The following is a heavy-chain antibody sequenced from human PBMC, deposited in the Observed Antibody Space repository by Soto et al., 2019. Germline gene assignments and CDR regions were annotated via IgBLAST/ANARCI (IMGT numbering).Heavy chain of an antibody. Sequence: PGGSLRLSCAASGFTFSNGWMSWVRQAPGKGLEWVSSISSTSSYTHYSDSVKGRFTIPRDNANNSLFLQMNSLRAEDTATYYCARDLALAGNYWGQGVLVTVSS. CDR3: ARDLALAGNY. D-gene: IGHD6-19*01. CDR1: GFTFSNGW. J-gene: IGHJ4*02. V-gene: IGHV3-21*01. CDR2: ISSTSSYT.